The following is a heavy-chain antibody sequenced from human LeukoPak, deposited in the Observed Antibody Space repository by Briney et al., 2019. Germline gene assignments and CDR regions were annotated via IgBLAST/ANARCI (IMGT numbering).Heavy chain of an antibody. CDR1: GFTFSSYW. D-gene: IGHD4-17*01. J-gene: IGHJ3*02. CDR2: IKQDGSEK. CDR3: AREGGTVTTLLDDAFDI. Sequence: GGSLGLSCAASGFTFSSYWMSWVRQAPGKGLEWVANIKQDGSEKYYVDSVKGRFTISRDNAKNSLYLQMNSLRAEDTAVYYCAREGGTVTTLLDDAFDIWGQGTMVTVSS. V-gene: IGHV3-7*01.